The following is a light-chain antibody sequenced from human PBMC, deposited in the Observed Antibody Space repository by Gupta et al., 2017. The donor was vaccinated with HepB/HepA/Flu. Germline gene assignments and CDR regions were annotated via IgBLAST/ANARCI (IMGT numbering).Light chain of an antibody. CDR1: QSILHSNGYNY. V-gene: IGKV2-28*01. CDR3: MQALQTPYT. Sequence: DIVMTQSPLSLPVTPGEPASISCRSSQSILHSNGYNYLDWYLQKPGQSPQLLIYLGSNRASGVPNRFSGSGSGTDVTLKISRVEAADVGVYYCMQALQTPYTFGQGTKLEIK. CDR2: LGS. J-gene: IGKJ2*01.